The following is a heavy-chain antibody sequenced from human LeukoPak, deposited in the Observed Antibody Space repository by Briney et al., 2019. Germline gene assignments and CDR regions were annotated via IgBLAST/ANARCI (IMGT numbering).Heavy chain of an antibody. Sequence: PGGSLRLSCAASGFTFSSYGMHWVRQAPGKGLEWVTVISYDGSNKYYADSVKGRFTISRYNSKNTLYLQMNSLRAEDTAVYYCAKDSYSKGDFWGQGVLVTVSS. CDR3: AKDSYSKGDF. CDR2: ISYDGSNK. J-gene: IGHJ4*02. CDR1: GFTFSSYG. V-gene: IGHV3-30*18. D-gene: IGHD6-13*01.